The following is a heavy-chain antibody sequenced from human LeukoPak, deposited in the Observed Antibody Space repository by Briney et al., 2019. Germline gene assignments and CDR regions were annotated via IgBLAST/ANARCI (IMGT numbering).Heavy chain of an antibody. CDR3: ARGHHYSIY. CDR2: INPDGSEK. V-gene: IGHV3-7*02. CDR1: GFTFSSYW. Sequence: GGSLRLSCTASGFTFSSYWMTWVRQAPGQGLEWVANINPDGSEKDYVDSVKGRFSISRDNGRNSLDLQMSNLRVEDTAVYYCARGHHYSIYWRLGALVTVSS. J-gene: IGHJ4*02.